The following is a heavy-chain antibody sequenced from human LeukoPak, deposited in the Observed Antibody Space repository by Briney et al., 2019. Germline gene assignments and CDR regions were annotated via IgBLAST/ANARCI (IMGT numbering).Heavy chain of an antibody. CDR1: GYTFTGYY. Sequence: GASVKVSCKASGYTFTGYYMHWVRQAPGQGLERMGRINPNSGGTNYAQKFQGRVTMTRDTSISTAYMELSRLRSDDTAVYHCASSALGYSGYDQLDYWGQGTLVTVSS. D-gene: IGHD5-12*01. CDR2: INPNSGGT. CDR3: ASSALGYSGYDQLDY. J-gene: IGHJ4*02. V-gene: IGHV1-2*06.